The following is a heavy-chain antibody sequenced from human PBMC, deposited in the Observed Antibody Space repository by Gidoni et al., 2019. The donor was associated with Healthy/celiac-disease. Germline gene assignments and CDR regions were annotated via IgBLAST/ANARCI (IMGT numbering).Heavy chain of an antibody. Sequence: EVQLVQSGAEVKKPGESLRISCKGSGYSFTSYWISWVRQMPGKGLEWRGRIDPSDSYTNCSPSFQGHVTISADKSISTAYLQWSSLKPSDTAMYYCARVSYGDYYDSSGYYFDYWGQGTLVTVSS. CDR3: ARVSYGDYYDSSGYYFDY. CDR1: GYSFTSYW. D-gene: IGHD3-22*01. CDR2: IDPSDSYT. J-gene: IGHJ4*02. V-gene: IGHV5-10-1*03.